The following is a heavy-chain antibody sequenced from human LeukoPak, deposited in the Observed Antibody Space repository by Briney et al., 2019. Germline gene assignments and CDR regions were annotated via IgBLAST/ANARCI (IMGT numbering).Heavy chain of an antibody. V-gene: IGHV1-18*01. CDR3: ARDYCTRGGDCYKEDLFDP. J-gene: IGHJ5*02. D-gene: IGHD2-21*02. Sequence: GASVKVSCKASGYTFGIYGISWVRQAPGQGLEWMAWISPYDGDTNYSQKFESRVTMTTETSTNTAYMELRSLRSDDTAIYYCARDYCTRGGDCYKEDLFDPWGQGTLVTVSA. CDR1: GYTFGIYG. CDR2: ISPYDGDT.